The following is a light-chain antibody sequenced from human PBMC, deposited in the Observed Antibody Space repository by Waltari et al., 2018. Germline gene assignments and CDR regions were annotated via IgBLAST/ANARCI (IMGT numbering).Light chain of an antibody. CDR1: QSLLHSNGNTY. CDR3: VQAIAIPRT. Sequence: DIVMSQTPLTLPITPGEPASISCRSSQSLLHSNGNTYLHWYLQKPGQSPQLLIYGASNRASGVPDRFSGSGSGTDFTLKISKVEAEDVGIYYCVQAIAIPRTFGQGTKVEIK. V-gene: IGKV2-40*01. CDR2: GAS. J-gene: IGKJ1*01.